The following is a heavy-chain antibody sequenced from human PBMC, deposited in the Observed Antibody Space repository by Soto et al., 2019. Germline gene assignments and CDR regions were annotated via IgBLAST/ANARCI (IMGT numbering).Heavy chain of an antibody. J-gene: IGHJ6*02. CDR1: GGSISSYY. CDR2: IYYSGST. Sequence: SETLSLTCTVSGGSISSYYWSWIRQPPGKGLEWIGYIYYSGSTNYNPSLKSRVTISVGTSKNQFSLKLSSVTAADTAVYYCAREGVTPSYYYYYGMDVWGQGTTVNVLL. D-gene: IGHD5-18*01. CDR3: AREGVTPSYYYYYGMDV. V-gene: IGHV4-59*01.